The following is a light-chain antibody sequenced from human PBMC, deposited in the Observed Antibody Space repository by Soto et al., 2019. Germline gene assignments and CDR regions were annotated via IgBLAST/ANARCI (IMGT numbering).Light chain of an antibody. Sequence: DIQMTQSPATLSASVGDSVTITCRASQSNTNWLAWYQLKPGKAPKLLIHEASNLHSGVSSRFTGSGSGTDFTLTITSLQPEDFATYYCQQYKSYWTFGQGTRVDLK. CDR2: EAS. CDR3: QQYKSYWT. V-gene: IGKV1-5*03. J-gene: IGKJ1*01. CDR1: QSNTNW.